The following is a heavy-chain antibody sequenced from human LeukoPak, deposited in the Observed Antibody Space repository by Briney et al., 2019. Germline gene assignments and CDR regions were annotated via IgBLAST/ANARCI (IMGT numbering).Heavy chain of an antibody. J-gene: IGHJ4*02. CDR2: IYYSGST. Sequence: SETLSLTCTVSGGSISSSSYYWGWIRQPPGKGLEWIGSIYYSGSTYYNPSLKSRVTISVDTSKNQFSLKLSSVTAADTALYYCAKHYMGSSYNHGLDCWGQGTLVTVSS. CDR3: AKHYMGSSYNHGLDC. V-gene: IGHV4-39*01. D-gene: IGHD3-10*01. CDR1: GGSISSSSYY.